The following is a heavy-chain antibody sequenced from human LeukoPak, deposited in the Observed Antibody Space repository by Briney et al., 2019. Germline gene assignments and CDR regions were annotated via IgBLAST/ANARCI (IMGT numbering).Heavy chain of an antibody. CDR3: ARDSYDILTGYYMSFDY. Sequence: GGSLRPSCTTSGFTFSGYEMNWVRQAPGKGLEWVSYISPSGTTMFYADSVKGRFTISRDNAKNSVYLEMNSLRAADTAIYYCARDSYDILTGYYMSFDYWGQGTLVTVSS. V-gene: IGHV3-48*03. J-gene: IGHJ4*02. CDR2: ISPSGTTM. D-gene: IGHD3-9*01. CDR1: GFTFSGYE.